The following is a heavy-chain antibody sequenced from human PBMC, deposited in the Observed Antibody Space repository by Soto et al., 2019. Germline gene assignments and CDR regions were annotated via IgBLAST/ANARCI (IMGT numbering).Heavy chain of an antibody. CDR3: TRGSWADY. Sequence: EVQLVESGGGLVQPGGSLRLSCAASGSTFSSYWMHWVRQAPGKGLVWVSRINTEGSDTRYADSVKGRFTISRDNAENTLYLQMNSLRVDDTAVYYCTRGSWADYWGQGTLVTVSS. V-gene: IGHV3-74*01. CDR1: GSTFSSYW. J-gene: IGHJ4*02. CDR2: INTEGSDT. D-gene: IGHD3-16*01.